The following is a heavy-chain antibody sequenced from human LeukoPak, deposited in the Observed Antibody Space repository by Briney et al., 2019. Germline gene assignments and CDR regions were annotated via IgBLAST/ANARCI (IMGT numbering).Heavy chain of an antibody. V-gene: IGHV4-30-2*01. CDR1: GGSISSGGYY. J-gene: IGHJ4*02. Sequence: PSQTLSLTCTVSGGSISSGGYYWSWIRQPPGKGLEWIGYIYHSGSTYYNPSLKSRVTISVDRSKNQFSLKLSSVTAADTAVYYCARDHSSTRSGSLDYWGQGTLVTVSS. CDR2: IYHSGST. D-gene: IGHD2-2*01. CDR3: ARDHSSTRSGSLDY.